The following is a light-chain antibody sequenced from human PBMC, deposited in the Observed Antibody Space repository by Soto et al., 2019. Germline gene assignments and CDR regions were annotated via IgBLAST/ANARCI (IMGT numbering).Light chain of an antibody. CDR3: QQSYSSPLS. CDR2: WAS. Sequence: DIVMTQSPDSLAVSLGERATINCKSSQSVLHTSYNKNYLAWYQQKPGHPPKVLIYWASTRESGVPDRLSGSGSETDFTLTISDLQAEDVAIYYCQQSYSSPLSFVGRTKVEIK. J-gene: IGKJ4*01. V-gene: IGKV4-1*01. CDR1: QSVLHTSYNKNY.